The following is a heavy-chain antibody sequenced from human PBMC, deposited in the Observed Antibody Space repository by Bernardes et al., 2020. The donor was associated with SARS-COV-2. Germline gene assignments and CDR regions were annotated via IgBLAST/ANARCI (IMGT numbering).Heavy chain of an antibody. CDR2: IRDNGDPT. CDR3: AKEWDTVPGNAFGI. J-gene: IGHJ3*02. Sequence: GGSMSLSCAASGFTFSSHAMSWVRQAPGKGLEWVSAIRDNGDPTYYADSVKGRFTISRDHSENTLYLQMNSLRVEDTAVYYCAKEWDTVPGNAFGIWGHGTLVTVSS. CDR1: GFTFSSHA. V-gene: IGHV3-23*01. D-gene: IGHD2-8*01.